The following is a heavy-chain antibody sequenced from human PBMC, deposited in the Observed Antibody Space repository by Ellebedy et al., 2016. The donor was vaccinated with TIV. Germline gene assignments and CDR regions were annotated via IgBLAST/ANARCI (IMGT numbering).Heavy chain of an antibody. D-gene: IGHD2-2*01. CDR3: ARGWSGSSWYYFDF. CDR1: GGSVSSSNYH. Sequence: MPSETLSLTCTVSGGSVSSSNYHWAWVRQPPGKGLEWLGSIFYSGSSYDNPSLQSRDTLSADTSKNQFTLTLSPVTAADTAVYYCARGWSGSSWYYFDFWGQGALVTVSS. J-gene: IGHJ4*02. CDR2: IFYSGSS. V-gene: IGHV4-39*06.